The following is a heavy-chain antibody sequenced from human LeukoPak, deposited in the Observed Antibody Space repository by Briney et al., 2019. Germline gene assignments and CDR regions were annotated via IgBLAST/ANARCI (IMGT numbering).Heavy chain of an antibody. CDR2: ISGSGGST. J-gene: IGHJ2*01. D-gene: IGHD4-17*01. CDR3: ARGGEVTTSHWYFDL. CDR1: GFTFSSYG. V-gene: IGHV3-23*01. Sequence: GGSLRLSCAASGFTFSSYGMSWVRQAPGKGLEWVSAISGSGGSTYYADSVKGRFTISRDNSKNTLYLQMNSLRAEDTAVYYCARGGEVTTSHWYFDLWGRGTLVTVSS.